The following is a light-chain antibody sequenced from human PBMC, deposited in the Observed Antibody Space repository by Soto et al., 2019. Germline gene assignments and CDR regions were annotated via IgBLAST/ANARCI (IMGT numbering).Light chain of an antibody. Sequence: EIVMTQSPATLSVSPGERATLSCRASQSVRSNVAWYQQKPGQAPRLLIYGASTRATGIPARFSGSGSGTEFTITISSLQSEDFAVYYCQQYNTWPLFFGPGTKVDIK. CDR2: GAS. CDR3: QQYNTWPLF. J-gene: IGKJ3*01. V-gene: IGKV3-15*01. CDR1: QSVRSN.